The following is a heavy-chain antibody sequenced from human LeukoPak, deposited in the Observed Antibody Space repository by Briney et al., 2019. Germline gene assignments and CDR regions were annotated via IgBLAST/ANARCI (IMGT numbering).Heavy chain of an antibody. J-gene: IGHJ4*02. CDR1: GYTFTSYG. V-gene: IGHV1-18*01. Sequence: ASVKVSCKASGYTFTSYGISWVRQAPGQGLEWMGWISAYNGNTNYAQKLQGRVTMTTDTSTSTAYMELRSLRSDDTAVYYCARDAILHDYGDYFLQSQFDYWGQGTLVTVSS. CDR3: ARDAILHDYGDYFLQSQFDY. CDR2: ISAYNGNT. D-gene: IGHD4-17*01.